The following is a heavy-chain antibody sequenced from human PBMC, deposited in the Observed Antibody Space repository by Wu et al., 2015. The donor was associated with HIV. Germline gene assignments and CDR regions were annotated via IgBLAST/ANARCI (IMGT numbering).Heavy chain of an antibody. V-gene: IGHV1-46*03. D-gene: IGHD2-21*01. Sequence: QVQLEQSGSEVKKPGASVNVSCKASGYTFTANYIHWVRQAPGQGLEWMGLINPGIGSTYYAEKFQGRVTMTRDTFTSTVNMQLGTLTSEDTAVYYCNRGMQGWVNDAFDIWGQGTMVTVSS. CDR2: INPGIGST. J-gene: IGHJ3*02. CDR3: NRGMQGWVNDAFDI. CDR1: GYTFTANY.